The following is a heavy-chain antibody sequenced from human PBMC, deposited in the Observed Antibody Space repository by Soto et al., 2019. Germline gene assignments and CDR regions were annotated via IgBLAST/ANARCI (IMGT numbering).Heavy chain of an antibody. Sequence: VQVLESGGGLVQPGGSLRLSCSVSGFAFGGFTMTWVRQAPGKGLEWVSSISGSAARTYYADSVPGLFTISRDNSKSTLYLQMNSLRVEDTAEYYCTRGGVGTTGSCDFWCQGTRVAGSS. V-gene: IGHV3-23*01. CDR2: ISGSAART. D-gene: IGHD6-13*01. J-gene: IGHJ4*02. CDR3: TRGGVGTTGSCDF. CDR1: GFAFGGFT.